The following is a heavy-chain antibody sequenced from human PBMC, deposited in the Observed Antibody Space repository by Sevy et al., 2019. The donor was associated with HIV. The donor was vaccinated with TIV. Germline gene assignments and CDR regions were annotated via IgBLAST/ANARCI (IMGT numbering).Heavy chain of an antibody. D-gene: IGHD6-19*01. V-gene: IGHV3-23*01. Sequence: GGSLRLSCAASGFSFSSYAMSWVRQAPGKGLEWVSGISGSGGGIYYADSVKGRFTISRDNSKNTLYLQMNSLRAEDTDIDYCDNDIDSSDYYYFDYWGQGTLVTVSS. J-gene: IGHJ4*02. CDR3: DNDIDSSDYYYFDY. CDR2: ISGSGGGI. CDR1: GFSFSSYA.